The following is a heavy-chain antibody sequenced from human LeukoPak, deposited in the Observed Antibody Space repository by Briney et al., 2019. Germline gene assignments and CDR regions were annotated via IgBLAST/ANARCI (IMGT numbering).Heavy chain of an antibody. J-gene: IGHJ4*02. D-gene: IGHD1-1*01. CDR3: AKGNWNRHFDY. CDR2: ISWNSGSI. Sequence: PGGSLRLSCAASGFTFDDYAMHWVRHAPGKGLEWVSGISWNSGSIGYADSVKGRFTISRDNAKNSLYLQMNSLRAEDTALYYCAKGNWNRHFDYWGQGTLVTVSS. CDR1: GFTFDDYA. V-gene: IGHV3-9*01.